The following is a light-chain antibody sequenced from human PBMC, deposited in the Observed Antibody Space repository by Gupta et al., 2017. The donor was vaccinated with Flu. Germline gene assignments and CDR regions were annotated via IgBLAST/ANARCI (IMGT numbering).Light chain of an antibody. CDR1: TRDVGGYNY. Sequence: QSALTQPASVSGSPGPSITISCTGTTRDVGGYNYVSWYQQHPGKAPKLMIYDVSNRPSGVSTRFSGSKSGNTASLTISGLQAEDEADYYCSSYTSTNTLHVIFGGGTRLTVL. CDR2: DVS. CDR3: SSYTSTNTLHVI. V-gene: IGLV2-14*03. J-gene: IGLJ2*01.